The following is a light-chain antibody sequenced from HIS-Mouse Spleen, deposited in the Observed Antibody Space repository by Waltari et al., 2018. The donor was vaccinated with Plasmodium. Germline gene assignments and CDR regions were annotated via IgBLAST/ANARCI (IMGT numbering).Light chain of an antibody. CDR3: QQYYSTPYT. J-gene: IGKJ2*01. CDR2: WAS. CDR1: QSVLYSSNNKNY. Sequence: DIVMTQSPDSLAVSLGERATINCKSRQSVLYSSNNKNYLAWYQQKPGQPTSLLIYWASTRESGVPDRFSGSGSGTDFTLTISSLQAEDVAVYYCQQYYSTPYTFGQGTKLEIK. V-gene: IGKV4-1*01.